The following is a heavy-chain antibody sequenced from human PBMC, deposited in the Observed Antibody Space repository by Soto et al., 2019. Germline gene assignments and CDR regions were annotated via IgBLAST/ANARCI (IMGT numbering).Heavy chain of an antibody. D-gene: IGHD3-22*01. J-gene: IGHJ4*02. CDR2: ISGSGGST. CDR3: AKGGYYDSSGYYYY. CDR1: GFTFSSYA. Sequence: EVQLLESGGGLVQPGGSLRLSCAASGFTFSSYAMSWVRQAPGKGLEWVSAISGSGGSTYYADSVKGRFTISRDNSKNTLYLQMNSLRAEDTAVYYCAKGGYYDSSGYYYYWGQGTLVTVS. V-gene: IGHV3-23*01.